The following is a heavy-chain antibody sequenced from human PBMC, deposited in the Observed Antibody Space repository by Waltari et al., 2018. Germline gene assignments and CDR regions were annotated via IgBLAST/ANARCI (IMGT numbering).Heavy chain of an antibody. D-gene: IGHD3-3*01. Sequence: QLQLQESGSGLVKPSQTLSLTCAVSGGSISSGGYSWSWIRQPPGKGLEWIGYIYHSGSTYYNPSLKSRVTISVDRSKNQFSLKLSSVTAADTAVYYCASITDFWPRSAPRYFDYWGQGTLVTVSS. CDR2: IYHSGST. CDR1: GGSISSGGYS. CDR3: ASITDFWPRSAPRYFDY. J-gene: IGHJ4*02. V-gene: IGHV4-30-2*01.